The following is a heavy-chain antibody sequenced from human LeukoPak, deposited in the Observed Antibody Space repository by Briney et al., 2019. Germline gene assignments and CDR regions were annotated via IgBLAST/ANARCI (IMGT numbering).Heavy chain of an antibody. V-gene: IGHV1-8*02. D-gene: IGHD3-10*01. J-gene: IGHJ6*02. CDR1: GYTFTSYD. CDR3: AREVWFGELLPLVADAGHYYYYYGMDV. Sequence: ASVKVSCKASGYTFTSYDINWVRQATGQGLEWMGWMNPNSGNTGYAQKLQGRVTMTTDTSTSTAYMELRSLRSDDTAVYYCAREVWFGELLPLVADAGHYYYYYGMDVWGQGTTVTVSS. CDR2: MNPNSGNT.